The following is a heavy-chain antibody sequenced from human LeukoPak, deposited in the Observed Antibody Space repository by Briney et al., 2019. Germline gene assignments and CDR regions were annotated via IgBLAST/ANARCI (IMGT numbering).Heavy chain of an antibody. Sequence: SETLSLTCAVYGGSFSGYYWSWIRQPPGKGLEWIGEINHSGSNNYNPSLKSRVTISVDTSKNQFSLKLSSVTAADTAVYYCARDVFGSGSYYFDYWGQGTLVTVSS. CDR1: GGSFSGYY. CDR3: ARDVFGSGSYYFDY. V-gene: IGHV4-34*01. J-gene: IGHJ4*02. CDR2: INHSGSN. D-gene: IGHD3-10*01.